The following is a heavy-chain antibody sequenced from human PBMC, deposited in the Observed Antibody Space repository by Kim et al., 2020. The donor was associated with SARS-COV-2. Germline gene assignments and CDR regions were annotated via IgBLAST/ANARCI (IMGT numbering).Heavy chain of an antibody. CDR1: GYTLTELS. Sequence: ASVKVSCKVSGYTLTELSMHWVRQAPGKGLEWMGGFDPEDGETIYAQKFQGRVTMTEDTSTDTAYMELSSLRSEDTAVYYCATHPPVVTYYYDSSGYYPFEYWGQGTLVTVSS. J-gene: IGHJ4*02. CDR2: FDPEDGET. CDR3: ATHPPVVTYYYDSSGYYPFEY. V-gene: IGHV1-24*01. D-gene: IGHD3-22*01.